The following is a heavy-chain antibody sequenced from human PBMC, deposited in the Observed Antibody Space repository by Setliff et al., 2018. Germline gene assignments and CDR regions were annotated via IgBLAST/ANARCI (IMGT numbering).Heavy chain of an antibody. CDR3: ARAGQQQLVQNYGFDP. D-gene: IGHD6-13*01. Sequence: ASVKVSCKASGGTFSSYGISWVRQTPGQGLEWMGWISAYNGNTNYAQKLQGRVTMTTDTSTSTAYMELRSLRSDDTAVYYCARAGQQQLVQNYGFDPWGQGTLVTVSS. V-gene: IGHV1-18*01. CDR1: GGTFSSYG. CDR2: ISAYNGNT. J-gene: IGHJ5*02.